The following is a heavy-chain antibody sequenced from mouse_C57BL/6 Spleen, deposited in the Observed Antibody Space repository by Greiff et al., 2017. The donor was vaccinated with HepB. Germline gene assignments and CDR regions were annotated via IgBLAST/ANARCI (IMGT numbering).Heavy chain of an antibody. Sequence: QVQLQQSDAELVKPGASVKISCKVSGYTFTDHTIHWMKQRPEQGLEWIGYIYPRDGSTKYNEKFKGKATLTADKSSSTAYMQRNSLTSEDSAVYCCARKPYYSKNAMDYWGQGTSVTVSS. CDR2: IYPRDGST. CDR3: ARKPYYSKNAMDY. D-gene: IGHD2-5*01. CDR1: GYTFTDHT. V-gene: IGHV1-78*01. J-gene: IGHJ4*01.